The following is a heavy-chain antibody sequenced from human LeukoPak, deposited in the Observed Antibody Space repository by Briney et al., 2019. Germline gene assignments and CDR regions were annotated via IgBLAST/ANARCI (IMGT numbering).Heavy chain of an antibody. CDR3: ARDRETRGGDMLDY. J-gene: IGHJ4*02. V-gene: IGHV1-2*06. CDR2: VNPNSGDT. D-gene: IGHD3-16*01. Sequence: VASVKVSCKASGYTFTGYYLHWVRQDPGQGLQWLGRVNPNSGDTDYAQKFQGRVTVTRDTSISTAYMELSRLRSDDTAVYYCARDRETRGGDMLDYWGQGTLVTVSS. CDR1: GYTFTGYY.